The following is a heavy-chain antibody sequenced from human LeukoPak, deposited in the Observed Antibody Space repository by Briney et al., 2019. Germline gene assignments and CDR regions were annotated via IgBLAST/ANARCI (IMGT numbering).Heavy chain of an antibody. CDR1: GFTFSDYY. J-gene: IGHJ4*02. D-gene: IGHD6-19*01. CDR3: ARAPRYSSGWYPFDY. V-gene: IGHV3-11*01. Sequence: PGGSLRLSCAASGFTFSDYYMSWIRQAPGKGLEWVSYISSSGSTIYYADSVKGRFTISRDNAKNSLYLQMNSLRAEDTAVYYCARAPRYSSGWYPFDYWGQGTLVTVSS. CDR2: ISSSGSTI.